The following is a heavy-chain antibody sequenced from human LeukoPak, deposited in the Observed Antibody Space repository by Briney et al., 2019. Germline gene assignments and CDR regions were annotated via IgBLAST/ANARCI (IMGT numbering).Heavy chain of an antibody. V-gene: IGHV1-2*02. J-gene: IGHJ5*02. Sequence: GASVKVSCKASGYTFTGYYMHWVRQAPGQGLEWMGWINPYSGGTNFAQKLQGRVTMTRDTSISTAYMELSRLRSDDTAVYYCARRPSYYYDSSGYYYRVRTTATNWFDPWGQGTLVTVSS. CDR3: ARRPSYYYDSSGYYYRVRTTATNWFDP. CDR2: INPYSGGT. CDR1: GYTFTGYY. D-gene: IGHD3-22*01.